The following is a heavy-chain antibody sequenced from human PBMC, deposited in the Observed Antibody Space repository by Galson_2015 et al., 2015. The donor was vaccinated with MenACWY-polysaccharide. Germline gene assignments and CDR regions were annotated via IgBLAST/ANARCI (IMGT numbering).Heavy chain of an antibody. D-gene: IGHD4-17*01. J-gene: IGHJ5*02. Sequence: NLSLTCTVSGGFISSGGHYWTWIRQHPEKGLEWIAYIRGSGNSNYNPSLKSRVIISVDTSKNQFSLSLSSVTAADTAMYYCARIPYTMTSFGWFDPWGQGTPVTVSS. CDR1: GGFISSGGHY. CDR3: ARIPYTMTSFGWFDP. CDR2: IRGSGNS. V-gene: IGHV4-31*03.